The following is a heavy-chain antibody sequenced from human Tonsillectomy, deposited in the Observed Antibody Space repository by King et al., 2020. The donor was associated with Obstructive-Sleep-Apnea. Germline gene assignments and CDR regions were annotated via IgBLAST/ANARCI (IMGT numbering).Heavy chain of an antibody. CDR3: ASYFVAGTYYFDY. D-gene: IGHD6-19*01. Sequence: QLQESGPGLVKPSETLSLTCTVSGVSISTRNYYWGWIRQPPGKGLEWIGSIDYSGNTFYNPSLKSRLTISVDTSKNHFSLRLSSLTATDTAVYYCASYFVAGTYYFDYWGQGTLVTVSS. J-gene: IGHJ4*02. V-gene: IGHV4-39*02. CDR2: IDYSGNT. CDR1: GVSISTRNYY.